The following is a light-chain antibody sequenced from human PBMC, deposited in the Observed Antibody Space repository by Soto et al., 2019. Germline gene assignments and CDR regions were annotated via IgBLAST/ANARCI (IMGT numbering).Light chain of an antibody. CDR3: CSYAGSDTFI. Sequence: QSALTQPVSVSGSPGQSIAISCTGTSNDVGGYNLVSWFQQHPGKAPKLMIYQVSQRPSGLSDRFSGSKSGNTASLTISGLQAEDEANYYCCSYAGSDTFIFGGGTKVTV. V-gene: IGLV2-23*02. CDR2: QVS. CDR1: SNDVGGYNL. J-gene: IGLJ2*01.